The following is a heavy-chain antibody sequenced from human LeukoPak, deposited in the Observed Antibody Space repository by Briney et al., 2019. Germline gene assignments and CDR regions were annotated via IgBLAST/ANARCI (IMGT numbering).Heavy chain of an antibody. Sequence: ASVKVSCKASGYTLTSYDINWVRQATGQGLEWMGWMNPNSGNTGYARKFQGRVTITRNTSISTAYMELSSLRSEDTAVYYCARQQGLQNLNFDHWGQGTLVTVSS. CDR2: MNPNSGNT. V-gene: IGHV1-8*03. D-gene: IGHD4-11*01. J-gene: IGHJ5*02. CDR1: GYTLTSYD. CDR3: ARQQGLQNLNFDH.